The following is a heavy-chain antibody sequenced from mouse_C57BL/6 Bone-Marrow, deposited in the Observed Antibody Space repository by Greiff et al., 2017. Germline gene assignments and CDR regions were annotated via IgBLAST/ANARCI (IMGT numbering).Heavy chain of an antibody. CDR3: ALYGNYDSY. CDR1: GYTFTSYG. D-gene: IGHD2-1*01. J-gene: IGHJ3*01. CDR2: IYPRSGNT. V-gene: IGHV1-81*01. Sequence: VKLQESGAELARPGASVKLSCKASGYTFTSYGISWVKQRTGQGLEWIGEIYPRSGNTYYNEKFKGKATLTADKSSSTAYMELRSLTSEDSAVYFCALYGNYDSYWGQGTLVTVSA.